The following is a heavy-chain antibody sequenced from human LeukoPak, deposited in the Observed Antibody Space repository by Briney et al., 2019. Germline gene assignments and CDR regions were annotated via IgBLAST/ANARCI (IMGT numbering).Heavy chain of an antibody. Sequence: ASVKVSCKASGYTFTGYYMHWVRQAPGQGLEWMGRINPNGGGTNYAQKFQGRVTMTRDTSISTAYMELSRLRSDDTAVYYCASGGATYYYDSSGYYAFVFDYWGQGTLVTVSS. CDR3: ASGGATYYYDSSGYYAFVFDY. J-gene: IGHJ4*02. D-gene: IGHD3-22*01. V-gene: IGHV1-2*06. CDR1: GYTFTGYY. CDR2: INPNGGGT.